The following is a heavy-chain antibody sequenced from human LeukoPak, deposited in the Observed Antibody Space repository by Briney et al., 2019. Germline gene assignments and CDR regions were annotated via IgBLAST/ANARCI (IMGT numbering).Heavy chain of an antibody. Sequence: PSETLSLTCAVSGDSISTTNYYWGWIRQPPGKGLEWIGIIYYSGITHYNPSLKSRVTILVDTSKNQFFLKLSSVTDADTAVYYCARVRRSLNWFDSWGQGTLVTVSS. V-gene: IGHV4-39*01. CDR1: GDSISTTNYY. D-gene: IGHD3-3*01. CDR2: IYYSGIT. CDR3: ARVRRSLNWFDS. J-gene: IGHJ5*01.